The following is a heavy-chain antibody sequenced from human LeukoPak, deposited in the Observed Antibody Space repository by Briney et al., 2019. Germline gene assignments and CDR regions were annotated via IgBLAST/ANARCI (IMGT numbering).Heavy chain of an antibody. D-gene: IGHD3-22*01. CDR1: GGTFNRCA. Sequence: SVKVSCKASGGTFNRCAISWVRQAPGQGLEWMGRIIPILGIANYAQKFQGRVTITADKSTSTAYMELSSLRSEDTAVYYCASPTYYYDSSGTTRVGAFDIWGQGTMVTVSS. J-gene: IGHJ3*02. V-gene: IGHV1-69*04. CDR3: ASPTYYYDSSGTTRVGAFDI. CDR2: IIPILGIA.